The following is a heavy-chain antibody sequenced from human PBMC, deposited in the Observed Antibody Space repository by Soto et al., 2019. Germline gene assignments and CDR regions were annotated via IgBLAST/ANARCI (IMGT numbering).Heavy chain of an antibody. CDR3: ARHTGTAYYYGSGSYYMDV. D-gene: IGHD3-10*01. Sequence: SETLSLTCTVSGGSISSYYWSWIRQPPGKGLEWIGYIYYSGSTNYNPSLKSRVTISVDTSKNQFSLKLSSVTAADTAVYYCARHTGTAYYYGSGSYYMDVWGKGTTVTVSS. CDR1: GGSISSYY. J-gene: IGHJ6*03. V-gene: IGHV4-59*08. CDR2: IYYSGST.